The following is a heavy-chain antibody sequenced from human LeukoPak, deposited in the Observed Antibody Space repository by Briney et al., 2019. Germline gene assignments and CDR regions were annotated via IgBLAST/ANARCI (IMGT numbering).Heavy chain of an antibody. CDR3: ARSSYYYYYMDV. J-gene: IGHJ6*03. Sequence: GGSLRLSCAASGFTFSSYAMSWVRQAPGKGLEWVSAISGSGGSTYYADSVKGRFTISRDNSKNTLYLQMNSLRAEDTAVYYCARSSYYYYYMDVWGKGTTVTVSS. CDR1: GFTFSSYA. CDR2: ISGSGGST. V-gene: IGHV3-23*01.